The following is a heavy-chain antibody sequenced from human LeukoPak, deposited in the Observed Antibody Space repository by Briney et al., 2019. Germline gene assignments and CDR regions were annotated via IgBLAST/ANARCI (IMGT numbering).Heavy chain of an antibody. CDR1: GGSFSGYY. CDR3: ARRGGPSMRLWSFPSFDY. J-gene: IGHJ4*02. Sequence: PSETLSLTCAVYGGSFSGYYWSWIRQPPGKGLEWIGEINHSGSTNYNPSLKSRVTISVDTSKNQFSLKLSSVTAADTAVYYCARRGGPSMRLWSFPSFDYWGQGTLVTVSS. V-gene: IGHV4-34*01. D-gene: IGHD4/OR15-4a*01. CDR2: INHSGST.